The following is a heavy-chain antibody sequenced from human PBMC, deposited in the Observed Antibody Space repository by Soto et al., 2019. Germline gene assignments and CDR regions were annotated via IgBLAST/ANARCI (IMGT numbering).Heavy chain of an antibody. CDR2: ISSSGSII. V-gene: IGHV3-11*01. J-gene: IGHJ4*02. Sequence: QVQLVESGGGLVKPGGSLRLSCAASGLTFSDSQMSWIRKAPGKGLEWVSYISSSGSIIYYTDSVKGRFTISRDNAKNSLYLQMNSLRAEDTAVYYCARDLGYYDSSGYFDYWGQGTLVTVSS. CDR1: GLTFSDSQ. D-gene: IGHD3-22*01. CDR3: ARDLGYYDSSGYFDY.